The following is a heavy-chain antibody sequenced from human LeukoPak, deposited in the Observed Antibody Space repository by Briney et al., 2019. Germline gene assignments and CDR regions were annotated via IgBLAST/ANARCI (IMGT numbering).Heavy chain of an antibody. CDR1: GGSISSYY. D-gene: IGHD6-19*01. V-gene: IGHV4-59*01. Sequence: SETLSLTCTVSGGSISSYYWSWIRQPPGKGLEWIGYIFYSGSANYNPSLKSRVTISVATSKNQFSLQLSSVTAADTAVYYCARVGYSSGRATYYFDYWGQGTLVTVSS. CDR2: IFYSGSA. J-gene: IGHJ4*02. CDR3: ARVGYSSGRATYYFDY.